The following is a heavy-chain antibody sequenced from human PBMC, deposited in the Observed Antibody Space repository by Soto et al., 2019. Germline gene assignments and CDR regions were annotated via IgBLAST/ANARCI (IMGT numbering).Heavy chain of an antibody. J-gene: IGHJ4*02. D-gene: IGHD3-10*01. CDR3: ARRRITMVRGVQFDY. V-gene: IGHV1-46*01. CDR2: INPSGGTA. Sequence: ASVKVSCRASGYTFTSYYMHRVRQAPGQGLEWMGIINPSGGTANYAQKFQGRVTITADESTSTAYMELSSLRSEDTAVYYCARRRITMVRGVQFDYWGQGTLVTVSS. CDR1: GYTFTSYY.